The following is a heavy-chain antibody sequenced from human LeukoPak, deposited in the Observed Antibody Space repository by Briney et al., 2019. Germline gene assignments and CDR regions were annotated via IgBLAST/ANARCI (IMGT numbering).Heavy chain of an antibody. CDR1: GFTFSSYW. CDR2: IKQDGSEK. V-gene: IGHV3-7*03. D-gene: IGHD2-21*02. CDR3: AKDLWAASPVVTVPFFQH. J-gene: IGHJ1*01. Sequence: GESLRLSCAASGFTFSSYWMSWVRQAPGKGLEWVANIKQDGSEKYYVDSVKGRFTISRDNAKNSLFLQMNSLRAEDTALYYCAKDLWAASPVVTVPFFQHWGQGTLVTVSS.